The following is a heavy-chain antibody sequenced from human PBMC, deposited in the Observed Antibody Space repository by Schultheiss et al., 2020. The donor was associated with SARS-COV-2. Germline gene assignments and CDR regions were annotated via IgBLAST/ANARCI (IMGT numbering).Heavy chain of an antibody. CDR3: ARDAGTMATIPNYYYYGMDV. CDR1: GFTFSSYA. Sequence: GGSLRLSCAASGFTFSSYAMSWVRQAPGKGLEWVSAISGSGGSTYYADSVKGRFTISRDNSKNTLYLQMNSLRAEDTAVYYCARDAGTMATIPNYYYYGMDVWGQGTTVTVSS. D-gene: IGHD5-24*01. V-gene: IGHV3-23*01. CDR2: ISGSGGST. J-gene: IGHJ6*02.